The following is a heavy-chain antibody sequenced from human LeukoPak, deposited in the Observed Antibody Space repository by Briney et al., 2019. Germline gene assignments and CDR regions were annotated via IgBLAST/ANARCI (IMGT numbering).Heavy chain of an antibody. Sequence: GASVKVSCKASGYTFTGYYIHWVRQAPGQALEWMGWINPNSGGTNYAQKFQGRVTMTRDTSITTAYMELSGLRSDDTAVYFCARGRYVARYFDYWGQGTLVTVSS. CDR1: GYTFTGYY. D-gene: IGHD3-16*01. V-gene: IGHV1-2*02. CDR3: ARGRYVARYFDY. J-gene: IGHJ4*02. CDR2: INPNSGGT.